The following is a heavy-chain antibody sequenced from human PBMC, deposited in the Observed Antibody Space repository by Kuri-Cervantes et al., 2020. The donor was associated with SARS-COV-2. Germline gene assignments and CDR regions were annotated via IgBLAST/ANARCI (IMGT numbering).Heavy chain of an antibody. CDR1: GYTFTSYA. CDR3: ARWHQLPQGPADY. D-gene: IGHD2-2*01. J-gene: IGHJ4*02. V-gene: IGHV1-3*01. Sequence: ASVKVSCKASGYTFTSYAMHWVRQAPGQRLEWMGWINAGNGNTKDSQKFQGRVTITRDTSASTAYMELRSLRSDDTAVYYCARWHQLPQGPADYWGQGTLVTGSS. CDR2: INAGNGNT.